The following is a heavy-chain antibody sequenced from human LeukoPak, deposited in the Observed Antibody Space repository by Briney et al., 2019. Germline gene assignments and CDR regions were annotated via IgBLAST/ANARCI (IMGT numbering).Heavy chain of an antibody. CDR1: GGTFSSYA. CDR2: INPISGTT. Sequence: ASVKVSCKASGGTFSSYAISWVRQAPGQGLEWMGIINPISGTTTYAQKFQGSVTMTGDTSTSTVYMELSSLRSEDTAVYYCARDAKTDYVDYWGQGTLVTVSS. V-gene: IGHV1-46*01. J-gene: IGHJ4*02. CDR3: ARDAKTDYVDY.